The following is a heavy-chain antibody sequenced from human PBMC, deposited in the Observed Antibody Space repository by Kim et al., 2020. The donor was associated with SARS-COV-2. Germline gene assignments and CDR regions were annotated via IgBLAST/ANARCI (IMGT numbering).Heavy chain of an antibody. V-gene: IGHV3-21*01. CDR2: ISSSSSYI. D-gene: IGHD3-22*01. J-gene: IGHJ4*02. Sequence: GGSLRLSCAASGFTFSSYSMNWVRQAPGKGLEWVSSISSSSSYIYYADSVKGRFTISRDNAKNSLYLQMNSLRAEDTAVYYCARVWYYDSSGYYYGGWFDYWGQGTLVTVSS. CDR1: GFTFSSYS. CDR3: ARVWYYDSSGYYYGGWFDY.